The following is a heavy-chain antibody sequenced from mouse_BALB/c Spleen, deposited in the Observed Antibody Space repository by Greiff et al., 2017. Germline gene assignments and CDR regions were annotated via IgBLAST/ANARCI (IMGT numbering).Heavy chain of an antibody. Sequence: VPLLESGAALVKPGASVKLSCTASGFNITDTYLPWVKQRPEQGLEWIGRIDPANGNTKYDPKCQDKVTIAADTSSSTAYLQLSSLTSRDTAVYYCALLVRDCSIDYRRQGTSVT. CDR3: ALLVRDCSIDY. V-gene: IGHV14-3*02. CDR2: IDPANGNT. J-gene: IGHJ4*01. D-gene: IGHD2-14*01. CDR1: GFNITDTY.